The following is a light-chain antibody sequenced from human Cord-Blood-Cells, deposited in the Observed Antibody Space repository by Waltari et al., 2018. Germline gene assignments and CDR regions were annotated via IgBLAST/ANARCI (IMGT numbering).Light chain of an antibody. CDR3: QQYNNWPWT. Sequence: EIVMTQSPATPSVSPGERATLSCRASQSVSSNLAWYQQKPGQAPRLVINGASTRATGIPARFSGSGSGTEFTRTISSLQSEDFAVYYCQQYNNWPWTFGQGTKVEIK. J-gene: IGKJ1*01. V-gene: IGKV3-15*01. CDR2: GAS. CDR1: QSVSSN.